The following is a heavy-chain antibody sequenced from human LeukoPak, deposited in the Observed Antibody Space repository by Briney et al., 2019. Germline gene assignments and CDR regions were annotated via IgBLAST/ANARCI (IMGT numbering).Heavy chain of an antibody. CDR1: YDSISSYY. V-gene: IGHV4-4*07. CDR2: IYSSGST. D-gene: IGHD3-22*01. J-gene: IGHJ4*02. CDR3: ARAGPHYYYDTSGYPPAFDY. Sequence: SETLSLSCTVSYDSISSYYWSWIRQPAGKGLEWIGRIYSSGSTNYNPSLKSRVIMSIDTSKNQFSLNLSSVTAADTAVYYCARAGPHYYYDTSGYPPAFDYWGQGTLVTVSS.